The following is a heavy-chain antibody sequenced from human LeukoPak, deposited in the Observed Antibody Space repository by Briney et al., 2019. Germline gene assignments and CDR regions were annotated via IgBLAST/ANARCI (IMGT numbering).Heavy chain of an antibody. CDR1: GYTFTNYA. CDR2: ITTHNGNT. J-gene: IGHJ5*02. V-gene: IGHV1-3*04. D-gene: IGHD3-16*01. Sequence: ASVKVSCKASGYTFTNYAMHWVRQAPGQRLEWMGWITTHNGNTKYAQQFQGRVTMTTDTSTSTAYMELTSLRSDDTAVYYCARDRGGRGLDPWGQGTLVTVSS. CDR3: ARDRGGRGLDP.